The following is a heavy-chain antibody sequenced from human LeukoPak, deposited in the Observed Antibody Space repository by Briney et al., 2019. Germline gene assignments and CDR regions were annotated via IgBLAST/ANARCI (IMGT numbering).Heavy chain of an antibody. D-gene: IGHD3-10*01. CDR1: GGSISSGGYY. J-gene: IGHJ4*02. V-gene: IGHV4-31*03. CDR2: IYYSGST. Sequence: SETLSLTCTVSGGSISSGGYYWSWIRQHPGKGLEWIGYIYYSGSTYYNPSLKSRVTISVDTSKNQFSLKLSSVTAADTAVYYCARDLNGSGSYPFDYWGQGTLVTVSS. CDR3: ARDLNGSGSYPFDY.